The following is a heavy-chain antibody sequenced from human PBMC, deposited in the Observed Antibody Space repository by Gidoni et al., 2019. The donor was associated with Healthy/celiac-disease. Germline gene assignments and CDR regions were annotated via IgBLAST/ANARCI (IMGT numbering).Heavy chain of an antibody. V-gene: IGHV3-33*01. CDR2: RWYDGSNK. J-gene: IGHJ3*02. CDR3: ARDPISSLGVFDI. CDR1: GFTFSSYG. Sequence: GGVVQPGRSLRLSCAASGFTFSSYGMHWVRQAPGKGLEWVAVRWYDGSNKYYADSVKGRFTISRDNSKNTLYLKMNSLRAEDTAVYYCARDPISSLGVFDIWGQGTMVTVSS. D-gene: IGHD2-2*01.